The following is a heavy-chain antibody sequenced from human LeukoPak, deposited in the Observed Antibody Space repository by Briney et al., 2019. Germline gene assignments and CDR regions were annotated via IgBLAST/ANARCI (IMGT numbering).Heavy chain of an antibody. CDR2: MYHSGSS. Sequence: SETLSLTCAVSGSSISSFYWSWIRQPPGKGLEWIGYMYHSGSSNYNPSLKSRVTISVDTSKSQFSLKLSSVTAADTAVYYCARARSGYYDSSGYQAVYYYYMDVWGKGTTVTVSS. CDR1: GSSISSFY. D-gene: IGHD3-22*01. V-gene: IGHV4-59*12. CDR3: ARARSGYYDSSGYQAVYYYYMDV. J-gene: IGHJ6*03.